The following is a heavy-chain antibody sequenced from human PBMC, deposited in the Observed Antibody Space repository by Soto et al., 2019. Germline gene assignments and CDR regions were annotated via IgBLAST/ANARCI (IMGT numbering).Heavy chain of an antibody. CDR3: ARDRVRIYGMEV. D-gene: IGHD3-10*01. J-gene: IGHJ6*02. V-gene: IGHV3-53*01. Sequence: PGGSLRLSCAASGFVVSTSYMTWVRQAPGKGLEWVSIIYSSGATYYADSVKGRFTISRDNPKNTLYLQMNSLRAEDTGVYFCARDRVRIYGMEVWGQGTTVTVSS. CDR1: GFVVSTSY. CDR2: IYSSGAT.